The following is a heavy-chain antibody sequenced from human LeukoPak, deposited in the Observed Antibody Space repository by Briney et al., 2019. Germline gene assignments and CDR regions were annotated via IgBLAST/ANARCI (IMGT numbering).Heavy chain of an antibody. CDR2: IRGKTDGGTI. V-gene: IGHV3-15*01. CDR1: GFTFSGAW. CDR3: TTDRAITIRPLFDS. D-gene: IGHD1-14*01. Sequence: GGSLRLSCAASGFTFSGAWMSWVRQAPGKGLQWVGHIRGKTDGGTIHYAAPVKGRFTLSRDDSRSTLYLQMDSLKTEDSAVYFCTTDRAITIRPLFDSWGQGTLVTVS. J-gene: IGHJ4*02.